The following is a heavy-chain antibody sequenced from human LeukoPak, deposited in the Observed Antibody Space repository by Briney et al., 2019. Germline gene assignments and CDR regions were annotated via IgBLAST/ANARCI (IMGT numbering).Heavy chain of an antibody. V-gene: IGHV3-23*01. D-gene: IGHD3-22*01. CDR3: AREPYYYDSSGYRHFDF. CDR2: ISSSGGDT. J-gene: IGHJ4*02. CDR1: GFTVSSNY. Sequence: GGSLRLSCAASGFTVSSNYMSWVRQAPGKGLEWVSSISSSGGDTYYADSVKGRFTISRDNSKNTLDVQMNSLRAEDTAVYYCAREPYYYDSSGYRHFDFWGQGTLVTVS.